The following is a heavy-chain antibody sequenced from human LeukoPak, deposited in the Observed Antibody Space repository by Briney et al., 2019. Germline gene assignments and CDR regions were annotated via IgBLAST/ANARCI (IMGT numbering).Heavy chain of an antibody. V-gene: IGHV5-51*01. D-gene: IGHD6-13*01. J-gene: IGHJ6*02. CDR1: GYSFTSYW. CDR3: ARQEGAAAGTGVYYYYGMDV. Sequence: GESLKISCKGSGYSFTSYWIGWVRQMPGKGLEWMGIIYPGDSDTRYSPSFQGQVTISADKSISTAYLQWSSLKASDTAMYYCARQEGAAAGTGVYYYYGMDVWGQGTTVTVSS. CDR2: IYPGDSDT.